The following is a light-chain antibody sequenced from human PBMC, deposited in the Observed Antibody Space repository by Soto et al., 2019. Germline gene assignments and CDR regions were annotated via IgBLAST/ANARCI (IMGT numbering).Light chain of an antibody. J-gene: IGLJ3*02. CDR3: ATWDSSLNFGG. Sequence: QSVLTQPPSVSAAPGQKVTISCSGSSSNIGNNYVSWYQQLPGTAPKLLIYENNKRPSGIPDRFSGSKSGTSATLGITGLQTGDEADYYCATWDSSLNFGGFGGGTKLTVL. CDR2: ENN. V-gene: IGLV1-51*02. CDR1: SSNIGNNY.